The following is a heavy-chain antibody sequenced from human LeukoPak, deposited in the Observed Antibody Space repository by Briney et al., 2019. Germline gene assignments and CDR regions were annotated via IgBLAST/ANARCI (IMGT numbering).Heavy chain of an antibody. CDR2: INRSGST. Sequence: SATLSLTCAVYGGSFSGYYWSWIRQPPGKGLEWIGEINRSGSTNYNPSLKSRVTISVDTSKNQFSLKLSSVTAADTAVYYCVRDAGVPRLYWYFDLWGRGTLVTVSS. V-gene: IGHV4-34*01. D-gene: IGHD6-6*01. CDR3: VRDAGVPRLYWYFDL. J-gene: IGHJ2*01. CDR1: GGSFSGYY.